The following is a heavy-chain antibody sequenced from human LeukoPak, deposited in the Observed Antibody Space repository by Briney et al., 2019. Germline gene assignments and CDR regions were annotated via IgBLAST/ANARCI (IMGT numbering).Heavy chain of an antibody. CDR1: GYTFTGYY. CDR3: ARVVTARFNLFDY. J-gene: IGHJ4*02. CDR2: INPNSGGT. D-gene: IGHD2-21*01. Sequence: ASVKVSCKASGYTFTGYYMHWVRQAPGQGLEWMGWINPNSGGTNYAQKFQGRVTMTRDTSINTAYMELSRLRSDDTAVYYCARVVTARFNLFDYWGQGTLATVSS. V-gene: IGHV1-2*02.